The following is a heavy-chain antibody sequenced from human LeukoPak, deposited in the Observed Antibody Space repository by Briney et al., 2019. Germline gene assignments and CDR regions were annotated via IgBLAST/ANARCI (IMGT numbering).Heavy chain of an antibody. CDR3: ARVGLGRCSGTNCFQKDYYYYYYMDV. D-gene: IGHD2-2*01. J-gene: IGHJ6*03. CDR1: GDSVSSNSAA. Sequence: SQTLSLTCVISGDSVSSNSAAWNWIRQSPSGGLEWLGRTYYRSKWYNDYAPSVRSRITFNPDTSKNEFSLQLSSVTPEDTGVYYCARVGLGRCSGTNCFQKDYYYYYYMDVWGKGTTVTVSS. V-gene: IGHV6-1*01. CDR2: TYYRSKWYN.